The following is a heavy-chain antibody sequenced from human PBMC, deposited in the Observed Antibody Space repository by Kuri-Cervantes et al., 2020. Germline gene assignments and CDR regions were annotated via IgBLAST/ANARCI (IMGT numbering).Heavy chain of an antibody. CDR1: GGSISSCDYY. J-gene: IGHJ4*02. D-gene: IGHD3-22*01. CDR2: IYYSGST. CDR3: ARDYYYDSSGYYYGSPFDY. Sequence: SCTVSGGSISSCDYYWSWIRQPPGKGLEWIGYIYYSGSTYYNPSLKSRVTISVDTSKNQFSLKLSSVTAADTAVYYCARDYYYDSSGYYYGSPFDYWGQGPLVPVSS. V-gene: IGHV4-30-4*01.